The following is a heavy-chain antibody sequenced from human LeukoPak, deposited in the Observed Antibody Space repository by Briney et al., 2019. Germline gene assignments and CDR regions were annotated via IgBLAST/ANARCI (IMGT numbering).Heavy chain of an antibody. CDR2: ISYDGSNK. J-gene: IGHJ6*02. CDR3: AKVAWGYCSGGSCFGMDV. V-gene: IGHV3-30*18. CDR1: GFTFSSYG. Sequence: PGGSLRLSCAASGFTFSSYGMHWVRQAPGKGLEWVAVISYDGSNKYYADSVKGRLTISRDNSKNTLYLQMNSLRAEDTAVYYCAKVAWGYCSGGSCFGMDVWGQGTTVTVSS. D-gene: IGHD2-15*01.